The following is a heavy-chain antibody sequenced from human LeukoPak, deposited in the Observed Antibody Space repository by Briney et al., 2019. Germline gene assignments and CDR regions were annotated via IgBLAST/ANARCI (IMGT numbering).Heavy chain of an antibody. CDR2: INEDGSGK. Sequence: GGSLRLSCAASGFTFSSYWMSWVRQAPGKGLEWVANINEDGSGKYYVDSVKGRFTVSRDNAKNSLYLQMNSLRAEDTAIYYCARDTYRFFDFWGQGTLVTVSS. D-gene: IGHD1-1*01. CDR1: GFTFSSYW. V-gene: IGHV3-7*01. CDR3: ARDTYRFFDF. J-gene: IGHJ4*02.